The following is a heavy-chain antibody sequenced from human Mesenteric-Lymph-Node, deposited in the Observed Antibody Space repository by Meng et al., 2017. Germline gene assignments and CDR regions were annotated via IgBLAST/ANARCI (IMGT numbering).Heavy chain of an antibody. CDR1: GYSFTSYW. V-gene: IGHV5-51*01. D-gene: IGHD3-9*01. J-gene: IGHJ4*02. Sequence: GESLKISCKGSGYSFTSYWIGWVRQMPGKGLEWMGIIYPGDSDTRYSPSFQGQVTMTRDTSISTAYMELRSLRSDDTAVYYCARVTTGTLDYWGQGTLVTVSS. CDR2: IYPGDSDT. CDR3: ARVTTGTLDY.